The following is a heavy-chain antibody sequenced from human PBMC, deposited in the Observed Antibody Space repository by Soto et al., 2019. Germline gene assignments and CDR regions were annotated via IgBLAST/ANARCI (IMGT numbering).Heavy chain of an antibody. CDR2: INPNSGGT. V-gene: IGHV1-2*04. J-gene: IGHJ3*02. D-gene: IGHD3-22*01. CDR3: ARGRHYYDSSGYYPPDAFDI. Sequence: ASVKVSCKASGYTFTGYYMHWVRQAPGQGLEWMGWINPNSGGTNYAQKFQGWVTMTRDTSISTAYMELSRLRSDDTAVYYCARGRHYYDSSGYYPPDAFDIWGQGNMVTVSS. CDR1: GYTFTGYY.